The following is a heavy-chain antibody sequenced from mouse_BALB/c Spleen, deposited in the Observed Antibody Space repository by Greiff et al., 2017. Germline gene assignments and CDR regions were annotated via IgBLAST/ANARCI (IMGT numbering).Heavy chain of an antibody. D-gene: IGHD2-3*01. CDR1: GFTFSSYA. J-gene: IGHJ4*01. CDR3: ARGDGYYTGAMDY. CDR2: ISSGGST. Sequence: EVQLVESGGGLVKPGGSLKLSCAASGFTFSSYAMSWVRQTPEKRLEWVASISSGGSTYYPDSVKGRFTISRDNARNILYLQMSSLRSEDTAMYYCARGDGYYTGAMDYWGQGTSVTVSS. V-gene: IGHV5-6-5*01.